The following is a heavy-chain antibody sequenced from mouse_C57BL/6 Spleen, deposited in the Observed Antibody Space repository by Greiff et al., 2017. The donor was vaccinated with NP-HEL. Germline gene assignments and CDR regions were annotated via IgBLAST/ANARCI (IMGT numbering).Heavy chain of an antibody. CDR3: AIGEGAYYGSIVYAMDY. CDR1: GYTFTSYW. J-gene: IGHJ4*01. CDR2: IHPSDSDT. D-gene: IGHD1-1*01. V-gene: IGHV1-74*01. Sequence: VQLQQPGAELVKPGASVKVSCKASGYTFTSYWMHWVKQRPGQGLEWIGRIHPSDSDTNYNQKFKGKATLTVDKSSSTAYMQLSSLTSEDSAVYYCAIGEGAYYGSIVYAMDYWGQGTSVTVSS.